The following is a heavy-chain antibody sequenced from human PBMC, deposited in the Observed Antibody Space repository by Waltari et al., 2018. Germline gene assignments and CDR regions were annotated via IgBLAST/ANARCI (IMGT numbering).Heavy chain of an antibody. Sequence: QVQLVQSGAEVKKPGSSVKVSCKASGGTFSSYAISWVRQAPGQGLEWMGGIIPICGTANYAQKFQGRVTITADESTSTAYMELSSLRSEDTAVYYCARDRNTMVQGVISDGYYGMDVWGQGTTVTVSS. J-gene: IGHJ6*02. CDR1: GGTFSSYA. CDR3: ARDRNTMVQGVISDGYYGMDV. V-gene: IGHV1-69*12. D-gene: IGHD3-10*01. CDR2: IIPICGTA.